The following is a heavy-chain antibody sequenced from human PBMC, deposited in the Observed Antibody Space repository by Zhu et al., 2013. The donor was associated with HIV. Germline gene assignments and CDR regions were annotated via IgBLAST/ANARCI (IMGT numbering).Heavy chain of an antibody. J-gene: IGHJ6*02. CDR1: GFTVSSNY. Sequence: EVQLVESGGGLIQPGGSLRLSCAASGFTVSSNYMSWVRQAPGKGLEWVSYISSSGSTIYYADSVKGRFTISRDNAKNSLYLQMNSLRAEDTAVLYCARGTHDFWSGYLVGDVWGQGTTVTVSS. V-gene: IGHV3-48*03. CDR3: ARGTHDFWSGYLVGDV. CDR2: ISSSGSTI. D-gene: IGHD3-3*01.